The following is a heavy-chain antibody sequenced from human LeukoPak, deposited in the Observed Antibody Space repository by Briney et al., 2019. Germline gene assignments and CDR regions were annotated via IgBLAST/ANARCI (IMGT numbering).Heavy chain of an antibody. V-gene: IGHV4-59*01. CDR1: GASISSYY. D-gene: IGHD1-26*01. CDR3: ARRGANSGSYSHFDL. CDR2: IYYSGST. Sequence: ASETLSLTCTVSGASISSYYWSWIRQPPGKGLEWIGYIYYSGSTNYNPSLESRVTISVDTSKNQFSLKLSSVTAADTAVYYCARRGANSGSYSHFDLWGRGTLVTVSS. J-gene: IGHJ2*01.